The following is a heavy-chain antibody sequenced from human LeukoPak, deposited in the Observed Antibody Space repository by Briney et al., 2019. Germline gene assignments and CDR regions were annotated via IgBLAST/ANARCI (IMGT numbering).Heavy chain of an antibody. J-gene: IGHJ4*02. V-gene: IGHV3-7*01. CDR1: GFTLSSYW. Sequence: GGSLPVSCAASGFTLSSYWLSWLRQAPGKGREWIADIKLYGCEKYYVDSVKGRFTISRDNAKNSLYLQMNSLRAEDTAVYYCARVYGVRGDSSGPAGYWGQGTLVTVSS. CDR3: ARVYGVRGDSSGPAGY. CDR2: IKLYGCEK. D-gene: IGHD3-22*01.